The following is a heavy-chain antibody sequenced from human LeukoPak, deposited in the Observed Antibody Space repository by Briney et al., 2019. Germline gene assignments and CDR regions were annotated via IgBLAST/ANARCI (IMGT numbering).Heavy chain of an antibody. CDR2: INPNSGDT. J-gene: IGHJ4*02. CDR1: GYTFTGYY. CDR3: ARAPDDYDFWSGPFDY. D-gene: IGHD3-3*01. V-gene: IGHV1-2*02. Sequence: ASVKVSCKASGYTFTGYYIHWVRQAPGQGLEWVGWINPNSGDTHSAQNFQGRVTMTRDTSISTASMDLSRLRSDDTAVYYCARAPDDYDFWSGPFDYWGRGTLVTVSS.